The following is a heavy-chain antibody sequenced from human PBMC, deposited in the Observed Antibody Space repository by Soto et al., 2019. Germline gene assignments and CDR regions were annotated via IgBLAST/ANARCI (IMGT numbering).Heavy chain of an antibody. V-gene: IGHV3-15*07. CDR1: GFTFYTAW. CDR3: VTDTRGS. D-gene: IGHD3-3*01. Sequence: EVQLVESGGDLVKPGGSLRLSCAASGFTFYTAWLNWVRQAPGKGLEWVGHIKSKNDGETTDYAAPVKGRFTISRDDSINTLYLQMNSLKIDDTAVYYCVTDTRGSWGQGTLVTVSS. CDR2: IKSKNDGETT. J-gene: IGHJ5*02.